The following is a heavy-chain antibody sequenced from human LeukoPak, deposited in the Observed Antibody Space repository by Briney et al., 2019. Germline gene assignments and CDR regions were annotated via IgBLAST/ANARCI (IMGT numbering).Heavy chain of an antibody. CDR2: IYNSATT. Sequence: SGTLSLTCTVSGDSIRSHYCGWVRQSPGKGLEWVAHIYNSATTDYTPSLKSRVTISLDTSKNTFSLQMTTVTALDAAVYYCARGGEGYNDDAFEVWGLGTAVTVSS. D-gene: IGHD5-24*01. V-gene: IGHV4-4*08. CDR3: ARGGEGYNDDAFEV. J-gene: IGHJ3*01. CDR1: GDSIRSHY.